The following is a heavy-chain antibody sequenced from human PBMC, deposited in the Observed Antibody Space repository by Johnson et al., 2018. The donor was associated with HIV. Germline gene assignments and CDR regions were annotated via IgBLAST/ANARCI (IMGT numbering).Heavy chain of an antibody. CDR1: GFTFSDHY. CDR3: ARGGYDILTGYYTGPFDI. CDR2: TRNKANSYTT. Sequence: MQLVESGGGLVQPGGSLRLSCAASGFTFSDHYMDWVRQAPGKGLEWVGRTRNKANSYTTEYAASVKGRFTISRDDSKNSLYLQMNSLKTEDTAVYYCARGGYDILTGYYTGPFDIWGQGTMVTVSS. D-gene: IGHD3-9*01. J-gene: IGHJ3*02. V-gene: IGHV3-72*01.